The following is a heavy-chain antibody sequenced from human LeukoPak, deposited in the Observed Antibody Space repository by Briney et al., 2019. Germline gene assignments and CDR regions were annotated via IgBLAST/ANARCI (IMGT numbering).Heavy chain of an antibody. CDR1: GFTFDDYA. CDR2: ISWSSGSI. D-gene: IGHD3-10*01. V-gene: IGHV3-9*01. CDR3: AKDIKRYYGSGINFDY. Sequence: GGSLRLSCAASGFTFDDYAMHWVRQAPGKGLEWVSGISWSSGSIGYADSVKGRFTISRDNAKNSLYLQMNSLRAEDTALYYCAKDIKRYYGSGINFDYWGQGTLVTVSS. J-gene: IGHJ4*02.